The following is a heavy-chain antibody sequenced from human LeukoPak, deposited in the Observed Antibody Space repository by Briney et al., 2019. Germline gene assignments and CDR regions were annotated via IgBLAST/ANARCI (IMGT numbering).Heavy chain of an antibody. Sequence: PGGSLRLSCAPSGFTFNTYWMHWVRQAPGKGLVWVARVNREGTTTTYAASVKGRFTISRHNAKNTLYLQMNNLRAEDTAVYYCARDLDWILFDYWGQGTLVTVSS. CDR2: VNREGTTT. J-gene: IGHJ4*02. D-gene: IGHD3-9*01. CDR3: ARDLDWILFDY. CDR1: GFTFNTYW. V-gene: IGHV3-74*03.